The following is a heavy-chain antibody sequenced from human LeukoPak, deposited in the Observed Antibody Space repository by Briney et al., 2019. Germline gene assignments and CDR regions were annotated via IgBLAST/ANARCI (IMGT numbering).Heavy chain of an antibody. D-gene: IGHD4-17*01. V-gene: IGHV3-23*01. Sequence: GGSLRLSCAASGFTFSSYAMSWVRQAPGKGLEWVSAISGSGGSTYYADSVKGRFTISRDNSKNTLYLQMNSLRAEDTAVYYCAKDRRLRGGSDAFDIWVQGTMVTVSS. J-gene: IGHJ3*02. CDR3: AKDRRLRGGSDAFDI. CDR1: GFTFSSYA. CDR2: ISGSGGST.